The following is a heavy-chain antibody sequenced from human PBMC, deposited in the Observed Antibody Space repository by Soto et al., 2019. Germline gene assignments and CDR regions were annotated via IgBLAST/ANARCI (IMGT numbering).Heavy chain of an antibody. J-gene: IGHJ3*02. Sequence: GGSLRLSCAASGFTFSDYYMSWIRQAPGKGLEWLSYLSASGTTIYYADSVKGRFTISRDNAKNSLYLQMNSLRAEDTAVYYCARDHDAFDIRGQGTMVTVSS. CDR3: ARDHDAFDI. CDR2: LSASGTTI. V-gene: IGHV3-11*01. CDR1: GFTFSDYY.